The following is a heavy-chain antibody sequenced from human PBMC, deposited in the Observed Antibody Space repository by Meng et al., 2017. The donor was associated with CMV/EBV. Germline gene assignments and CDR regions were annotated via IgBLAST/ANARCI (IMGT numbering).Heavy chain of an antibody. CDR2: INPSGGST. D-gene: IGHD3-16*02. CDR1: GYTFTSYY. J-gene: IGHJ4*02. Sequence: ASVKVSCKASGYTFTSYYMHWVRQAPGQGLEWMGIINPSGGSTSYAQKFQGRVTMTRDTSTSTVYMELSSLRSEDTAVYDCARDYESSIMITFGGVIPFHWGQGTLVTVSS. V-gene: IGHV1-46*01. CDR3: ARDYESSIMITFGGVIPFH.